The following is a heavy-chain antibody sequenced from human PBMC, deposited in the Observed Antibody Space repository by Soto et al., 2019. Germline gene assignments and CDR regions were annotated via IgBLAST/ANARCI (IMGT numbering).Heavy chain of an antibody. V-gene: IGHV3-23*01. D-gene: IGHD4-17*01. Sequence: GGSLRLSCAASGFTFSNYAMNWVRQAPGKGLEWVSTISGSGGSTYYADSVKGRFTISRDNSKNTLYLQMNSLRAEDTAVYYCAKDPPDYGALDAFDIWGQGTIVTDSS. J-gene: IGHJ3*02. CDR3: AKDPPDYGALDAFDI. CDR1: GFTFSNYA. CDR2: ISGSGGST.